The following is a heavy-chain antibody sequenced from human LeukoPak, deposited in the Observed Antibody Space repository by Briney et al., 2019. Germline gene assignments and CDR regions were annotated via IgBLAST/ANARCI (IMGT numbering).Heavy chain of an antibody. CDR2: IYYSGST. CDR3: ARGHDFWSGEYYFDY. D-gene: IGHD3-3*01. CDR1: GVSISSYY. V-gene: IGHV4-59*01. J-gene: IGHJ4*02. Sequence: SETLSLTCTVSGVSISSYYWSWIRQPPGKGLEWIGYIYYSGSTNYNPSLKSRVTISVDTSKNQFSLKLSSVTAADTAVYYCARGHDFWSGEYYFDYWGQGTLVTVSS.